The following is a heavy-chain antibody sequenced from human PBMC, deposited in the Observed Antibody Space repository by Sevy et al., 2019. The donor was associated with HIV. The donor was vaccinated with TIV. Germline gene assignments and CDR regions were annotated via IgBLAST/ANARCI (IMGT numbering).Heavy chain of an antibody. Sequence: GGSLRLSCTVSGFIFSNFAMQWVRQAPGKGLEWVAVTSYDGSHKYYADSVKGRFTVSRDNSRNILSLEMNSLRRDDTAVYYCARGENDDEFFQYWGQGTLVTVSS. V-gene: IGHV3-30*04. CDR2: TSYDGSHK. CDR1: GFIFSNFA. J-gene: IGHJ1*01. D-gene: IGHD1-26*01. CDR3: ARGENDDEFFQY.